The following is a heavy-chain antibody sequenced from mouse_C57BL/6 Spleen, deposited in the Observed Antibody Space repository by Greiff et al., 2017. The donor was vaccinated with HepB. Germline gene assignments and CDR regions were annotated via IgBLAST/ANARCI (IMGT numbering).Heavy chain of an antibody. V-gene: IGHV1-61*01. Sequence: VQLQQPGAELVRPGSSVKLSCKASGYTFTSYWMDWVKQRPGQGLEWIGNIYPSDSETHYNQKFKDKATLTVDKSSSTAYMQLSSLTSEDSAVYYCARRIYYGSSYDWYFDVWGTGTTVTVSS. J-gene: IGHJ1*03. CDR2: IYPSDSET. CDR3: ARRIYYGSSYDWYFDV. D-gene: IGHD1-1*01. CDR1: GYTFTSYW.